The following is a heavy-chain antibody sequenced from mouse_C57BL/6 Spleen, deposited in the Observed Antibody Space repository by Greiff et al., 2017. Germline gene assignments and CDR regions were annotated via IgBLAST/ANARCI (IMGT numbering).Heavy chain of an antibody. CDR3: ARSYDGYYAMGY. V-gene: IGHV1-81*01. J-gene: IGHJ2*01. Sequence: VQLQQSGAELARPGASVKLSCKASGYTFTSYGISWVKQRTGQGLEWIGEIYPRSGNTYYNEKFKGKATLTADKSSSTAYMELRSLTSEDSAVYFCARSYDGYYAMGYWGQGTTLTVSS. D-gene: IGHD2-3*01. CDR1: GYTFTSYG. CDR2: IYPRSGNT.